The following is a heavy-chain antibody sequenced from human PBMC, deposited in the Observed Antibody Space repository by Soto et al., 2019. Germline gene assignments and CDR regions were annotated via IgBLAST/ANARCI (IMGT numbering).Heavy chain of an antibody. CDR1: GYTFTSYG. D-gene: IGHD2-2*01. V-gene: IGHV1-18*01. CDR3: ASKRYCSSTSCPRDYYYYYMDV. J-gene: IGHJ6*03. Sequence: ASVKVSCKTSGYTFTSYGISWVRQAPGQGLEWMGWISAYNGNTNYAQKLQGRVTMTTDTSTSTAYMELRSLRSDDTAVYYCASKRYCSSTSCPRDYYYYYMDVWGKGTTVTV. CDR2: ISAYNGNT.